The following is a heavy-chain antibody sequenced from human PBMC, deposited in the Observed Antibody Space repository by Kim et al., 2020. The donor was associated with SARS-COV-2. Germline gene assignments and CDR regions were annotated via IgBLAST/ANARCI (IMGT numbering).Heavy chain of an antibody. Sequence: GGSLRLSCAASGFTFSSYAMHWVRQAPGKGLEWVAVIWYDGSNKYYADSVKGRFTISRDNSKNTLYLQMNSLRAEDTAVYYCAKDPWGIAARLGWFDPWGQGTLVTVSS. J-gene: IGHJ5*02. CDR2: IWYDGSNK. CDR3: AKDPWGIAARLGWFDP. V-gene: IGHV3-33*06. CDR1: GFTFSSYA. D-gene: IGHD6-6*01.